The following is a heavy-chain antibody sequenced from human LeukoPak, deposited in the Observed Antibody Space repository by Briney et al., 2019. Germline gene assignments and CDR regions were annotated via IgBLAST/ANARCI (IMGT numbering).Heavy chain of an antibody. D-gene: IGHD1-26*01. CDR1: GGSLSSYY. CDR2: IYYRGST. V-gene: IGHV4-59*01. Sequence: PSETLSLTCTVSGGSLSSYYWSWIRQPPGKGLEWIGYIYYRGSTNYNPSLTSRVTISVDTSKNQFSLKLSSVTAADTAVYYCAREDEGATDSWGQGTLVTVSS. J-gene: IGHJ4*02. CDR3: AREDEGATDS.